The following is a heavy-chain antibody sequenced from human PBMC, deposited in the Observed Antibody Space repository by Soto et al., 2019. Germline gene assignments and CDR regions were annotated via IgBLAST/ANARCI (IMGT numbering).Heavy chain of an antibody. D-gene: IGHD3-22*01. J-gene: IGHJ6*02. CDR3: ARDLNYYDSSGYYYYGMDV. CDR1: GFTFSSYA. CDR2: ISYDGSNK. V-gene: IGHV3-30-3*01. Sequence: GGSLRLSCAASGFTFSSYAMHWVRQAPGKGLEWVAVISYDGSNKYYADSVKGRFTISRDNSKNTLYLQMNSLRAEDTAVYYCARDLNYYDSSGYYYYGMDVWGQGTTVTVSS.